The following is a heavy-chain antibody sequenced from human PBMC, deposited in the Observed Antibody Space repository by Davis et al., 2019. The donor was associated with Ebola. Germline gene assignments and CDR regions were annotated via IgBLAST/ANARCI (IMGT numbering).Heavy chain of an antibody. CDR2: VYSSGAT. J-gene: IGHJ5*02. V-gene: IGHV4-4*07. Sequence: PSETLSLTCTVSGGPINAFYWSWIRQPAGKGLEWIGRVYSSGATSYNPSLDSRVTIVVDLSRNQIYLNLTSVTAADTAFYYCARDQTGGGWFDPWSHGTLVTVSS. CDR3: ARDQTGGGWFDP. CDR1: GGPINAFY. D-gene: IGHD3-16*01.